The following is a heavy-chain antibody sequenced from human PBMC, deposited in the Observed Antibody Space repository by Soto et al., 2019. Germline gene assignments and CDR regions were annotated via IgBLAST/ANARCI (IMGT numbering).Heavy chain of an antibody. D-gene: IGHD6-13*01. CDR1: GFTFSSYA. CDR3: AKAQRYSSSWSLAPLHYFDY. J-gene: IGHJ4*02. Sequence: PGGSLRLSCAASGFTFSSYAMSWVRQAPGKGLEWVSAISGSGDTTYYADSVKGRFTISRDNSKNTLFLQMNSLRVEDTAVYYCAKAQRYSSSWSLAPLHYFDYWGQGTLVTVSS. V-gene: IGHV3-23*01. CDR2: ISGSGDTT.